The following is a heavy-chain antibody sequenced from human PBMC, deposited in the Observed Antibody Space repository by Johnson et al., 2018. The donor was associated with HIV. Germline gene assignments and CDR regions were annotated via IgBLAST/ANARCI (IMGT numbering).Heavy chain of an antibody. CDR2: IWYDGSNK. CDR1: EFTFSRFA. CDR3: AKVHSSSSNGFDI. J-gene: IGHJ3*02. V-gene: IGHV3-33*06. D-gene: IGHD6-6*01. Sequence: QVQLVESGGGVVRPGRSLRLSCAACEFTFSRFAMHWVRQAPGKGLEWVAVIWYDGSNKYYADSVKGRFTVSRDNYKNTLYLQMNSLRGEDTAVYYCAKVHSSSSNGFDIWGQGTMVTVSS.